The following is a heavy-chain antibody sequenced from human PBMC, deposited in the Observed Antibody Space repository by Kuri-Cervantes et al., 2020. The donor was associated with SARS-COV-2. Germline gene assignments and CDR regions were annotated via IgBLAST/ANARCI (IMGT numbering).Heavy chain of an antibody. D-gene: IGHD6-19*01. CDR3: ARRGSSGWSFDY. V-gene: IGHV3-13*01. J-gene: IGHJ4*02. Sequence: GGSLRLSCTASGFIFSRYWMYWVRQAPGKGLVWVSAIGTAGDTYYPGSVKGRFTISRENAKNSLYLQMNSLRAGDTAVYYCARRGSSGWSFDYWGQGTLVTVSS. CDR1: GFIFSRYW. CDR2: IGTAGDT.